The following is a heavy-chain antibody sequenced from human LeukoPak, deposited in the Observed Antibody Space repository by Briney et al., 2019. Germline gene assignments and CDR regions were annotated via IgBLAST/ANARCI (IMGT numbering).Heavy chain of an antibody. V-gene: IGHV4-39*01. CDR2: IYYRGRT. Sequence: PSETLSLTCTVSNGSIITSSYYWGWIRQPPGKGLEWIGSIYYRGRTYYSPSLKSRVTISADTSNNQFSLNLSSVTASDTAVYYCARQKILDDNYDSSGYYVDQWGQGSLVTVSS. D-gene: IGHD3-22*01. CDR3: ARQKILDDNYDSSGYYVDQ. J-gene: IGHJ4*02. CDR1: NGSIITSSYY.